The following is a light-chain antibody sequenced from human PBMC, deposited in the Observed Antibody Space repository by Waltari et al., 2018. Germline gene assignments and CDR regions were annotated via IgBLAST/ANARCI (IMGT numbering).Light chain of an antibody. Sequence: QSALTQPPSASGSPGQSVTISCTGTSSDVGGYHYVSWYQQHPGKAPKFLIYEVSKRPSGVPDRFSGSKSGNAASLTVSGLQAEDEADYYCSSYAGSNNWVFGGGTKLTVL. CDR3: SSYAGSNNWV. CDR2: EVS. CDR1: SSDVGGYHY. J-gene: IGLJ3*02. V-gene: IGLV2-8*01.